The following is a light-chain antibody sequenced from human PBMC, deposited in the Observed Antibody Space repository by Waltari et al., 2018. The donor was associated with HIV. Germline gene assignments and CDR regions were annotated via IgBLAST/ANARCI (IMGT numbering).Light chain of an antibody. Sequence: QSALTQPASVSGSPGQSITISCTGTRSAVGGSNYVSWYQQHPGKAPKLMIYEVSNRPSGVSNRFSGSKSGNTASLTISGLQAEDEADYYCSSYTSSSVLFGGGTKVTVL. CDR1: RSAVGGSNY. CDR2: EVS. CDR3: SSYTSSSVL. V-gene: IGLV2-14*01. J-gene: IGLJ2*01.